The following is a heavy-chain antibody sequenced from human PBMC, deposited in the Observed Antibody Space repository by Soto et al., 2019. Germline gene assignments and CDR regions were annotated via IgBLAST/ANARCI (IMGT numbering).Heavy chain of an antibody. V-gene: IGHV4-59*08. CDR1: AGSLIRDY. CDR3: ARRIVATETSDD. J-gene: IGHJ4*02. CDR2: IYYAGST. Sequence: SETLPLTCTVSAGSLIRDYWSWIRQPPGRGLEWIGFIYYAGSTKYNPSLNSRVTISVDTSKNQFSLTVTSVTAADTAVYYCARRIVATETSDDWGQGTLVTV. D-gene: IGHD5-12*01.